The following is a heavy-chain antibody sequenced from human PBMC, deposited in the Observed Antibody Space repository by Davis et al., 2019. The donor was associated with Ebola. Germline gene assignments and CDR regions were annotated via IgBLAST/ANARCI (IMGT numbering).Heavy chain of an antibody. J-gene: IGHJ6*03. Sequence: GESLKISCEVSGFTFSDYYMSWIRQAPGKGLEWIAYIGPSGNSFYCADSVKGRFTISRDNAKNSLYLQMNSLRAEDTAVYYCAFPRGKIAYYYYYMDVWGKGTTVTVSS. D-gene: IGHD2/OR15-2a*01. CDR1: GFTFSDYY. V-gene: IGHV3-11*01. CDR3: AFPRGKIAYYYYYMDV. CDR2: IGPSGNSF.